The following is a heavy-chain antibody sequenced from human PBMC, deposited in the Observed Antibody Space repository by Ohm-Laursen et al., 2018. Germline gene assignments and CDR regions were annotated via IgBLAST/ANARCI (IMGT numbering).Heavy chain of an antibody. D-gene: IGHD2-15*01. Sequence: SLRLSCTATGFTFTSFWMSWVRQAPGKGLEWVANIKQDGSEKYYVDSVKGRFSISRDNAKNSLYLQMNSLRAEDTAVYYCARGSGEYVYYWGQGILVTVSS. V-gene: IGHV3-7*01. J-gene: IGHJ4*02. CDR3: ARGSGEYVYY. CDR1: GFTFTSFW. CDR2: IKQDGSEK.